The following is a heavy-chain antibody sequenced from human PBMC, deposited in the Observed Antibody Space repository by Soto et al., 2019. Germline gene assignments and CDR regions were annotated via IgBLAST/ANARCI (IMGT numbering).Heavy chain of an antibody. CDR3: ASFFPRPSAGHWLLMSYFDY. CDR2: IKQDGSEK. J-gene: IGHJ4*02. CDR1: GFTFSSYS. D-gene: IGHD6-19*01. V-gene: IGHV3-7*01. Sequence: PGGSLRLSCAASGFTFSSYSMNWVRQAPGKGLEWVANIKQDGSEKYYVDSVKGRFTISRDNAKNSLYLQMNSLRAEDTAVYYFASFFPRPSAGHWLLMSYFDYWGPGTLLNVSS.